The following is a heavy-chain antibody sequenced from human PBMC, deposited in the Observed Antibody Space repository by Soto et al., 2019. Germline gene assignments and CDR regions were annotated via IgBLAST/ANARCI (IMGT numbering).Heavy chain of an antibody. D-gene: IGHD3-9*01. CDR2: ISSSSSYI. CDR1: GFTFSSYS. J-gene: IGHJ3*02. Sequence: GGSLRLSCAASGFTFSSYSMNWVRQAPGKGLEWVSSISSSSSYIYYADSVKGRFTISRDNAKNSLYLQMNSLRAEDTAVYYCARYEDYDILTGLDAFDIWGQGTMVTVSS. CDR3: ARYEDYDILTGLDAFDI. V-gene: IGHV3-21*01.